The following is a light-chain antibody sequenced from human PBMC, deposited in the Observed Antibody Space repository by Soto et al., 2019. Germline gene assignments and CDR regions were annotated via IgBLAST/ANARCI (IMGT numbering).Light chain of an antibody. CDR3: LQALQAHSWT. Sequence: DIVMTQSPLSLPVTPGEPASISCRSSQSLLHSNGYNYLDWYLQKPGQSPQLLIYLGSNRASGVPHRFSGSGSGIDITVKISRVAVRGLGVYYWLQALQAHSWTFCQGTGVKIK. J-gene: IGKJ1*01. CDR2: LGS. V-gene: IGKV2-28*01. CDR1: QSLLHSNGYNY.